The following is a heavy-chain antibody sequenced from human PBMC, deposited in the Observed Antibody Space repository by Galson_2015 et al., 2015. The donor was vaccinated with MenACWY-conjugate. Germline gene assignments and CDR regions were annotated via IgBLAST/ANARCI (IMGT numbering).Heavy chain of an antibody. CDR1: GGTFSSYA. J-gene: IGHJ6*04. D-gene: IGHD2-2*01. CDR3: AIGGLDVIVVVPAATYGFLDV. CDR2: IIPIFGTA. V-gene: IGHV1-69*06. Sequence: SVKVSCKASGGTFSSYAISWVRQTPGQGLEWMRGIIPIFGTANYAQKFQGRVTITADKSTSTAYMELSSLRSEDTAVYYCAIGGLDVIVVVPAATYGFLDVWGKGTTVTVSS.